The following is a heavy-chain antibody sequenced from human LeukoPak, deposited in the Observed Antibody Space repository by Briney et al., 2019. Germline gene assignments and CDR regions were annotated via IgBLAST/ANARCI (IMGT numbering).Heavy chain of an antibody. CDR3: AKFDYYDSSGYYHPYYYYGMDV. CDR1: GFTFSIYA. CDR2: ISGSGGST. V-gene: IGHV3-23*01. Sequence: GGSLRLSCAAYGFTFSIYAMSWVRQAPGKGLEWVSAISGSGGSTYYADSVKGRFTISRDNSKNTLYLQMNSLRAEDTAVYYCAKFDYYDSSGYYHPYYYYGMDVWGQGTTVTVSS. J-gene: IGHJ6*02. D-gene: IGHD3-22*01.